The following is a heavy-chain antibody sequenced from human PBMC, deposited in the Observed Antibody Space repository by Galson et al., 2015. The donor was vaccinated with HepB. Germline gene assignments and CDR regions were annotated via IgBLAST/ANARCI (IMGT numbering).Heavy chain of an antibody. J-gene: IGHJ6*03. CDR3: ARDRYEYSKDVAGYYYYMDV. V-gene: IGHV1-69*13. D-gene: IGHD2/OR15-2a*01. CDR2: VIPISGTT. CDR1: GVTFSSYA. Sequence: SVKVSCKASGVTFSSYAITWVRQAPGQGLEWMGGVIPISGTTKSAQKFQGRITISADESTSTAYMELSSLRSEDTAVYYCARDRYEYSKDVAGYYYYMDVWGKGTTVIVSS.